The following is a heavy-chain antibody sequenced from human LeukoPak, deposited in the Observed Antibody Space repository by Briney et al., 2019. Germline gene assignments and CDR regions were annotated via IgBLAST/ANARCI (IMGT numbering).Heavy chain of an antibody. CDR3: ARGPQFGYYYYGTDV. Sequence: PSETLSLTCAVYGGSFSGYYWSWIRQPPGKGLEWIGYIYHSGSTYYNPSLKSRVTISVDRSKNQFSLKLSSVTAADTAVYYCARGPQFGYYYYGTDVWGQGTTVTVSS. J-gene: IGHJ6*02. CDR1: GGSFSGYY. CDR2: IYHSGST. D-gene: IGHD3-16*01. V-gene: IGHV4-34*01.